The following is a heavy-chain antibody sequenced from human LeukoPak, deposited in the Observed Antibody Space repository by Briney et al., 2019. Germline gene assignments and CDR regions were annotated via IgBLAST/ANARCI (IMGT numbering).Heavy chain of an antibody. CDR3: ARAPIRGWYFDL. CDR1: GESVSSDIAA. Sequence: SQTLSLTCAIFGESVSSDIAAGSWIRQFPSGCLEWVGRTHYNPKSSKDHAVSVKSRNTNNPDTSQNQFPLQLNSLTPEDTAVYYCARAPIRGWYFDLWGRGTLVTVSS. J-gene: IGHJ2*01. D-gene: IGHD1-26*01. V-gene: IGHV6-1*01. CDR2: THYNPKSSK.